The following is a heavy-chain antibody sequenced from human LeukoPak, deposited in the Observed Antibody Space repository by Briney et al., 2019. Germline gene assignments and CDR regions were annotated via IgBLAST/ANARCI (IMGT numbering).Heavy chain of an antibody. CDR3: ARGLGIAAAGTSLDY. D-gene: IGHD6-13*01. CDR2: INHSGST. J-gene: IGHJ4*02. Sequence: KTSETLSLTCAVYGGSFSGYYWSWIRQPPGKGLEWIGEINHSGSTNYNPSLKSRVTISVDTSKNQFSLKLSSVTAADTAVYYCARGLGIAAAGTSLDYWGQGTLVTVSS. V-gene: IGHV4-34*01. CDR1: GGSFSGYY.